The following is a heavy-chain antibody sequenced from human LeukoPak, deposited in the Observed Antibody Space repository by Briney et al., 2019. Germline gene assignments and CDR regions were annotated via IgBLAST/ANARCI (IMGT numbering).Heavy chain of an antibody. CDR2: IYPGDSDT. CDR3: ARHVSSGWTLDY. Sequence: GESLKISCKASEYSFTSCWIGWVRQMPGKGLEWMGIIYPGDSDTRYSPSFQGQVTISADKSINTAYLQWSSLKASDTAMYYCARHVSSGWTLDYWGQGTLVTVSS. J-gene: IGHJ4*02. D-gene: IGHD6-19*01. CDR1: EYSFTSCW. V-gene: IGHV5-51*01.